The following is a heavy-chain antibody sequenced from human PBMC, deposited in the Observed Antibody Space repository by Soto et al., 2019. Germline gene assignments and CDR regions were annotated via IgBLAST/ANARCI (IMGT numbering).Heavy chain of an antibody. D-gene: IGHD6-13*01. CDR3: ARGGYSSSWEFDY. CDR1: GFTFSSYS. CDR2: ISSSSSYI. Sequence: PGGSLRLSCAASGFTFSSYSMNWVRQAPGKGLEWVSSISSSSSYIYYADSVKGRFTISRDNAKNSLYLQMNSLRAEDTAVYYCARGGYSSSWEFDYWGQGTLVTVSS. J-gene: IGHJ4*02. V-gene: IGHV3-21*01.